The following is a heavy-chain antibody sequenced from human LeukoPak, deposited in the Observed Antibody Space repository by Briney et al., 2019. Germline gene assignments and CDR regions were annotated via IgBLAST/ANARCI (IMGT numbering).Heavy chain of an antibody. D-gene: IGHD5-12*01. CDR3: VREVYRDSWPDS. Sequence: PGGSLRLSCAASGFTFSTYWMNWVRQLPGKGLEWLANIKQDGSQKYYVDSAKGRFTISRDNAKNSLYLQMNSPRAEDTAVYYCVREVYRDSWPDSWGQGTLVTVSS. J-gene: IGHJ5*01. CDR1: GFTFSTYW. CDR2: IKQDGSQK. V-gene: IGHV3-7*01.